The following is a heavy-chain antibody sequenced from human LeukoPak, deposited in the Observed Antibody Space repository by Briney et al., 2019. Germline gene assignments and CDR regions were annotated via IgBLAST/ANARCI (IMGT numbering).Heavy chain of an antibody. Sequence: GESLKISCKGSGYSFTSYWIGWVRQMPGKGLEWMGIIYPGDSDTRYSPSFQGQVTISADKSISTAYLQWSSLKASDTAMYYCARQSRRGYSGYGVNWFDPWGQGTLVTVSS. J-gene: IGHJ5*02. CDR1: GYSFTSYW. V-gene: IGHV5-51*01. CDR2: IYPGDSDT. CDR3: ARQSRRGYSGYGVNWFDP. D-gene: IGHD5-12*01.